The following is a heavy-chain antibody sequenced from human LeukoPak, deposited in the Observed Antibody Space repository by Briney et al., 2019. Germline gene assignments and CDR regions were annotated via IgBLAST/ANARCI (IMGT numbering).Heavy chain of an antibody. D-gene: IGHD1-7*01. CDR1: GFIFSSYS. V-gene: IGHV3-48*04. CDR2: VSSSSTTI. CDR3: ARNRFPITGTTNNYYYMDV. Sequence: GGSLRLSCAASGFIFSSYSMNWVRQAPGKGLEWLSYVSSSSTTIYYADSVKGRFTISRDNAKNSLYLQMNSLKAEDTAVYYCARNRFPITGTTNNYYYMDVWGKGTTVTVSS. J-gene: IGHJ6*03.